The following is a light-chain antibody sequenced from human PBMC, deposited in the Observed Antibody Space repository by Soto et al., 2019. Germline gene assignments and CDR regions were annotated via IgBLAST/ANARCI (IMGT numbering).Light chain of an antibody. J-gene: IGLJ2*01. CDR1: NIGTGN. Sequence: SYELTQPLSVSVALGQTARITCGGTNIGTGNVHWYQQKPGQAPVLVIYKNNDRPSGIPERFSGSNSGNTATLTITRAQAGDEADYYCQVWASSTMVFGGGTKLTVL. CDR2: KNN. V-gene: IGLV3-9*01. CDR3: QVWASSTMV.